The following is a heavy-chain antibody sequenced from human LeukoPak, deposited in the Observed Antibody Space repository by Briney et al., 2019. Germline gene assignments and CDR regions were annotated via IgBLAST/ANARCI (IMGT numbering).Heavy chain of an antibody. J-gene: IGHJ3*02. D-gene: IGHD6-19*01. Sequence: ASVKVSCKASGYTFTGHYMHWVRQAPGQGLEWMGRINPNSGGTNYAQKLQGRVTMTTDTSTSTAYMELRSLRSDDTAVYYCARDSRQWRDAFDIWGQGTMVTVSS. CDR1: GYTFTGHY. CDR2: INPNSGGT. V-gene: IGHV1-2*06. CDR3: ARDSRQWRDAFDI.